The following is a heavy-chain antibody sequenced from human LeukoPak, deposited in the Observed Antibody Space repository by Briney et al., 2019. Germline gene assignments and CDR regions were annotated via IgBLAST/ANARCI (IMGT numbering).Heavy chain of an antibody. Sequence: GGSLRLSCAASGFTVSSNYMSWVRQAPGKGLEWVSVIYSGGSTYYADSVKGRFTISRDNSKNTLYLQMNSLRAEDTAVYYCARGECGSYYTLRNPYYYMDVWGKGTTVTVSS. J-gene: IGHJ6*03. CDR2: IYSGGST. CDR3: ARGECGSYYTLRNPYYYMDV. V-gene: IGHV3-53*01. D-gene: IGHD1-26*01. CDR1: GFTVSSNY.